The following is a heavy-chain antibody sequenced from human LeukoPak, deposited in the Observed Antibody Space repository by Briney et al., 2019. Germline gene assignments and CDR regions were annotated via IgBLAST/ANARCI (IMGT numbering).Heavy chain of an antibody. CDR1: GFTFSSYS. J-gene: IGHJ6*04. D-gene: IGHD3-10*01. CDR2: ISSSSSYI. Sequence: GGSLRLSCAASGFTFSSYSMNWVRQAPGNGLEWASSISSSSSYIYYADSVKGRFTISRDNAKNSLYLQMNSLRTEDTAVYYCARDRSGSDYGMDVWGKGTTVTVSS. V-gene: IGHV3-21*01. CDR3: ARDRSGSDYGMDV.